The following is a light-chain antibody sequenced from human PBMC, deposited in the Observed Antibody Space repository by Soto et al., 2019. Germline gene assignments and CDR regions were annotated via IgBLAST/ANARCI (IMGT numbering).Light chain of an antibody. CDR1: QGLVYSDGDTF. V-gene: IGKV2-30*01. CDR3: MQAIYWPFT. CDR2: KVS. J-gene: IGKJ3*01. Sequence: DVVLTQSPLFLPVTLGQPASISCRSSQGLVYSDGDTFLSWFQQRPGQSPRRLIYKVSNRDTGVPVRFSGSGSGTDFTLKISRVEAEDVGVYFCMQAIYWPFTFGPGTKVDIK.